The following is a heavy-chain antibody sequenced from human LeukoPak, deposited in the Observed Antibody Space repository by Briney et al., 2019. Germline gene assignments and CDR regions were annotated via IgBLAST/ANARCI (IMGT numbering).Heavy chain of an antibody. V-gene: IGHV1-46*01. CDR2: INPSGGST. CDR1: GYTFTSYY. Sequence: ASVKVSCKASGYTFTSYYMHWVRQAPGQGLEWMGIINPSGGSTSYAEKFQGRVTVTRDTSIGTAYMELSSLRSDDTAVYYCARPHYESSGLYVDAFDIWGQGTMVTVSS. J-gene: IGHJ3*02. CDR3: ARPHYESSGLYVDAFDI. D-gene: IGHD3-22*01.